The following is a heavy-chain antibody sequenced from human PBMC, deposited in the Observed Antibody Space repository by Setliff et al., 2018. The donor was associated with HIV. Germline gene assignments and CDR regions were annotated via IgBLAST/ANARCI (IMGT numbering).Heavy chain of an antibody. CDR3: ARDGVCSGGSCYPAGLLDY. V-gene: IGHV1-18*01. CDR2: ISAYNGNT. J-gene: IGHJ4*02. Sequence: ASVKVSCKASGYTFTSYGISWVRQAPGQGLEWMGWISAYNGNTNYAQKLQGRVTMTTDTSTSTAYMELRSLRSDDPAVYYCARDGVCSGGSCYPAGLLDYWGQGTLVTVSS. D-gene: IGHD2-15*01. CDR1: GYTFTSYG.